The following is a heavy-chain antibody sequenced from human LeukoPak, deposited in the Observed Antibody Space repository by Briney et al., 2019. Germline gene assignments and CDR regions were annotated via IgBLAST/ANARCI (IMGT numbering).Heavy chain of an antibody. D-gene: IGHD5-18*01. CDR2: INWNGGST. V-gene: IGHV3-20*04. CDR3: ARARWIQLWLSGFDY. Sequence: GGSLRLSCAASGFTFDDYGMSWVRQAPGKGLEWVSGINWNGGSTGYADSVKGRFTISRDNAKNSLYLQMNSLRAEDTALYYCARARWIQLWLSGFDYWGQGTVVTVSS. J-gene: IGHJ4*02. CDR1: GFTFDDYG.